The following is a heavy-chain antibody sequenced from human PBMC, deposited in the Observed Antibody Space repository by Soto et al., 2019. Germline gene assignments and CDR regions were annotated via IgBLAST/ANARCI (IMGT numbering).Heavy chain of an antibody. CDR1: GGTFSSYA. CDR2: IIPIFGTA. V-gene: IGHV1-69*13. D-gene: IGHD4-4*01. J-gene: IGHJ4*02. CDR3: AKDHYSNYLGPIDY. Sequence: GASVKVSCKASGGTFSSYAISWVRQAPGQGLEWMGGIIPIFGTANYAQKFQGRVTITADESTSTAYMELSSLRSEDTAVYYCAKDHYSNYLGPIDYWGQGTLVTVSS.